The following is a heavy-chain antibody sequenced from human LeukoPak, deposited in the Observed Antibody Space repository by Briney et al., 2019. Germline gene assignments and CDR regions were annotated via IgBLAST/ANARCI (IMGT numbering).Heavy chain of an antibody. CDR3: ARGRYCSADICTGGDSFDI. V-gene: IGHV4-4*07. D-gene: IGHD2-15*01. Sequence: SETLSLTCTVSGGSISSYYWSWIRQPAGKGLEWIGRIYTSGSTNYNPSLKSRVTMSVDTSKNQFSLKLRSVTAADTAVYYCARGRYCSADICTGGDSFDIWGQGTMVSVSP. CDR2: IYTSGST. J-gene: IGHJ3*02. CDR1: GGSISSYY.